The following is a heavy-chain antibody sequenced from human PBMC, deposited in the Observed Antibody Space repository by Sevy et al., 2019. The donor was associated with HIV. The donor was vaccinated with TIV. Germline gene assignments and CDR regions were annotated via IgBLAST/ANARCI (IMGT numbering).Heavy chain of an antibody. CDR2: IKQDGSEK. D-gene: IGHD3-9*01. Sequence: GGSLRLSCAASGFTFSSYWMSWVRQAPGTGLEWVANIKQDGSEKYYVDSVKGRFTISRDNAKNSLYLQMNSLRAEDTAVYYCARAGGAFYDILTGYYKRSGGNDYWGQRTLVTVSS. J-gene: IGHJ4*02. CDR1: GFTFSSYW. V-gene: IGHV3-7*01. CDR3: ARAGGAFYDILTGYYKRSGGNDY.